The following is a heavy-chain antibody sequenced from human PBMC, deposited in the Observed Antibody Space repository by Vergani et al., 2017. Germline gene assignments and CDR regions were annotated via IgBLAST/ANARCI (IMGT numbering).Heavy chain of an antibody. CDR1: GFTFSSYG. V-gene: IGHV3-33*01. J-gene: IGHJ4*02. CDR2: IWYDGSNK. Sequence: QVQLVESGGGVVQPGRSLRLSCAASGFTFSSYGMHWVRQAPGKGLEWVAVIWYDGSNKYYADSVKGRFTISRDNAKNSLYLQMNSLRAEDTAVYYCARGGYCGGDCYYSDYWGQGTLVTVSS. D-gene: IGHD2-21*02. CDR3: ARGGYCGGDCYYSDY.